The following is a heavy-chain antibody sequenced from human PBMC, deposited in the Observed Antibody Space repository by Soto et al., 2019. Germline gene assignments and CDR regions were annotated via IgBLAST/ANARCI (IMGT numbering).Heavy chain of an antibody. Sequence: QLQLQESGPGLVKPSETLSLTCTVSGGSISSSSYYWGWIRQPPGKGLEWIGSIYYSGSTYYNPSLKSRVTISVDTSKNQFSLKLSSVTAADTAVYYCARRVHYDFWSGRIDYWGQGTLVTVSS. J-gene: IGHJ4*02. CDR2: IYYSGST. D-gene: IGHD3-3*01. CDR3: ARRVHYDFWSGRIDY. V-gene: IGHV4-39*01. CDR1: GGSISSSSYY.